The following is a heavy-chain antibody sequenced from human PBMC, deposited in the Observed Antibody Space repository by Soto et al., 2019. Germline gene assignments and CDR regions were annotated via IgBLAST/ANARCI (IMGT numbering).Heavy chain of an antibody. Sequence: EVQLVESGGGLVQPGGSLRLSCAASGFSLSSYWMSWVRQAPGRGLEWVANMKQDGSESDYVGSVKGRFTFTRDNAKSSLYLQMNSLRAEDTAVYYCARLSTSAGRRDLACWGQGTLVTVSS. J-gene: IGHJ4*02. CDR2: MKQDGSES. CDR3: ARLSTSAGRRDLAC. CDR1: GFSLSSYW. V-gene: IGHV3-7*01.